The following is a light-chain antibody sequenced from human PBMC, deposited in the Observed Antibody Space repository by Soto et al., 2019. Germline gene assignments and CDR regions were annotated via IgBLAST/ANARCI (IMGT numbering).Light chain of an antibody. CDR2: DAS. J-gene: IGKJ4*02. Sequence: DIQMTQSPSTLSASIGDRVTITCRASLRISNCLAWYQQKPGKTPKLLIYDASTLKTGVPSRFSGSGSGTDFTLTISSLQPDDFAPYYCQKYNSYSDAFGGGTKVDIK. CDR3: QKYNSYSDA. V-gene: IGKV1-5*01. CDR1: LRISNC.